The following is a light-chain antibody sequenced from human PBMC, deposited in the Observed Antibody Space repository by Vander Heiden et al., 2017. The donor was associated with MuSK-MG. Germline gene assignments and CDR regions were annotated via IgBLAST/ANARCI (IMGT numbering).Light chain of an antibody. CDR1: QSISSY. CDR3: QQSDSTPWT. CDR2: AAS. J-gene: IGKJ1*01. V-gene: IGKV1-39*01. Sequence: DIQMTQSPSSLSASVGDRVTITCRASQSISSYLNWYQQKPGKAPKLLIYAASSLQSGVPSRFRGSGSGTDFTPTISSLQPEDFATYYCQQSDSTPWTFGQGTKVEIK.